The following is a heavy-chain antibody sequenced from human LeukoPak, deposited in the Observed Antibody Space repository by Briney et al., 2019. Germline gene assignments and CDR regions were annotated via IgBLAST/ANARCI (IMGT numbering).Heavy chain of an antibody. J-gene: IGHJ4*02. Sequence: PGGSLRLSCAASGFTFDDYAMHWVRQPPGKGLEWVSVICGDGGSTYYADSVKGRFTISRDNSKNSLYLQMNSLRPEDTALYYCARKHLESSSYYRPFDYWGQGTLVTVSS. D-gene: IGHD6-13*01. CDR2: ICGDGGST. CDR3: ARKHLESSSYYRPFDY. V-gene: IGHV3-43*02. CDR1: GFTFDDYA.